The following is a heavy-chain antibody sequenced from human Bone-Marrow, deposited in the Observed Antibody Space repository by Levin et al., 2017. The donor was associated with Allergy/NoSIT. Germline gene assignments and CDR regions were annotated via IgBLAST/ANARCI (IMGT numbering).Heavy chain of an antibody. V-gene: IGHV3-74*01. Sequence: GESLKISCAASGFTFSTYWMHWVRQAPGKGLVWVSRIQSNGKTNYADSVKGRFTISRDNAKNTLYLQMNSLTVEDTAVYYCARNRFYSDSGSNFSWFDPWGQGTLVTVSS. CDR2: IQSNGKT. J-gene: IGHJ5*02. D-gene: IGHD3-10*01. CDR1: GFTFSTYW. CDR3: ARNRFYSDSGSNFSWFDP.